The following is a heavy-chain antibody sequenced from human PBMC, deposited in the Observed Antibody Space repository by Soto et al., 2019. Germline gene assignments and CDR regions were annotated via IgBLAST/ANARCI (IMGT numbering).Heavy chain of an antibody. Sequence: ASVKVSCKASGYTFTSYAMHWVRQAPGQRPEWMGWINAGNGNTKYSQKFQGRVTITRDTSASTAYMELSSLRSEDTAVYYCASNSLYCSGGSCYWENWFDPWGQGTLVTVSS. J-gene: IGHJ5*02. D-gene: IGHD2-15*01. CDR2: INAGNGNT. CDR1: GYTFTSYA. CDR3: ASNSLYCSGGSCYWENWFDP. V-gene: IGHV1-3*01.